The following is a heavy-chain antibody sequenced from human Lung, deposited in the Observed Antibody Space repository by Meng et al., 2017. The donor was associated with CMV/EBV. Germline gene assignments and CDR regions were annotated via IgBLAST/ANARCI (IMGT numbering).Heavy chain of an antibody. V-gene: IGHV3-30-3*01. CDR1: GFKFSNYP. D-gene: IGHD6-13*01. CDR2: ISFDGSDK. CDR3: ARDLKAAVTSYYYHYGLDV. J-gene: IGHJ6*02. Sequence: GGSLRLXCAASGFKFSNYPVHWVRQAPGKGLEWVAVISFDGSDKFYAESVKGRFTISRDNSKNTLYLQMNSLRAEDTALYYCARDLKAAVTSYYYHYGLDVWGQGXTVTVSS.